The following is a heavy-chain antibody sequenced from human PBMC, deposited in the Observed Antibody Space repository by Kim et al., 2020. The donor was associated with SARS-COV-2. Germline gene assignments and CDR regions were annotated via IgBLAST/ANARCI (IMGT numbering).Heavy chain of an antibody. J-gene: IGHJ6*02. CDR1: GFTFSSYW. Sequence: GGSLRLSCAASGFTFSSYWMSWVRQAPGKGLEWVANIKQDGSEKYYVDSVKGRFTISRDNAKNSLYLQMNSLRAEDTAVYYCARRRNYGARWYYGMVVWGQGTTVTVSS. D-gene: IGHD4-4*01. CDR3: ARRRNYGARWYYGMVV. V-gene: IGHV3-7*03. CDR2: IKQDGSEK.